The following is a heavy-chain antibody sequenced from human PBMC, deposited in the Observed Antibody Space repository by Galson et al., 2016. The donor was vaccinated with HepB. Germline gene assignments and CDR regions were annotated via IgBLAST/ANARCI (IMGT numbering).Heavy chain of an antibody. CDR2: TSPYNGNT. V-gene: IGHV1-18*01. D-gene: IGHD3-3*01. J-gene: IGHJ4*02. CDR3: ARDSRDFYFDY. Sequence: SVKVSCKASGHTFTSYGTNYGISWVRQAPGQGLEWMGWTSPYNGNTNYAQNFRGRVTMTTDSSTSTAYMELRSLRSDDTAVYYCARDSRDFYFDYWGQGTLVTVSS. CDR1: GHTFTSYGTNYG.